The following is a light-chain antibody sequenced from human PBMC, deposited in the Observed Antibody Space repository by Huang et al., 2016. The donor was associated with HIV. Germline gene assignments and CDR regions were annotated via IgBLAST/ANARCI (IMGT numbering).Light chain of an antibody. V-gene: IGKV3-15*01. J-gene: IGKJ2*01. CDR1: HAVSSS. CDR2: AAS. Sequence: EVVMTQSPATLSVSPGDRVTLSCRARHAVSSSLAWYQQKPGQAPRRLVYAASTRATGSPARCSGSGSGTDFTLTISSLQSEDSAVYYCQQYNNWPGTFGQGTKLEIK. CDR3: QQYNNWPGT.